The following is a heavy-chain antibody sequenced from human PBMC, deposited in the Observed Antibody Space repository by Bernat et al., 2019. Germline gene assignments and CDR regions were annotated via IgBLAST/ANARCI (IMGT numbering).Heavy chain of an antibody. J-gene: IGHJ6*03. CDR1: GGSFSGYY. CDR2: INHSGST. Sequence: QVQLQQWGAGLLKPSETLSLTCAVYGGSFSGYYWSWIRQPPGKGLEWIGEINHSGSTNYNPSLKSRVTISVDTSKNQFSLKLRSVTAADTAVYYCARGRYYDFWSGYYKRYYYYYYMDVWGKGTTVTVSS. V-gene: IGHV4-34*01. D-gene: IGHD3-3*01. CDR3: ARGRYYDFWSGYYKRYYYYYYMDV.